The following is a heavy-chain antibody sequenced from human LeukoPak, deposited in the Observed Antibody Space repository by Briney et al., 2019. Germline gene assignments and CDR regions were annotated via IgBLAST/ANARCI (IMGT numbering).Heavy chain of an antibody. J-gene: IGHJ4*02. Sequence: SETLSLTCAVYGGSFSGYYWSWIRQPPGKGLERIGEINHSGSTNYNPSLKSRVTISVDTSKNQFSLKLSSVTAADTAVYYCARGGSAMIVVSGTYYFDYWGQGTLVTVSS. CDR2: INHSGST. D-gene: IGHD3-22*01. CDR1: GGSFSGYY. V-gene: IGHV4-34*01. CDR3: ARGGSAMIVVSGTYYFDY.